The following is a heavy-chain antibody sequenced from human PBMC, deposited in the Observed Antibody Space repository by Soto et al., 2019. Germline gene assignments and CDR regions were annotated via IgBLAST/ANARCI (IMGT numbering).Heavy chain of an antibody. V-gene: IGHV1-8*01. Sequence: ASVKVSCKASGYTFTSYDIHWVRQATGQGLEWMGWMNPNSGITEFAQKFQGRVTMTRTTSTTTAYMELSSLRSDDTAVYYCASYRDYYPGMDVWGQGTTVTVYS. CDR2: MNPNSGIT. J-gene: IGHJ6*02. D-gene: IGHD3-16*02. CDR1: GYTFTSYD. CDR3: ASYRDYYPGMDV.